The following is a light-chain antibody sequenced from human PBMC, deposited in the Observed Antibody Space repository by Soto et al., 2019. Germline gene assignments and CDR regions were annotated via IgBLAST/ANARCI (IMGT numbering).Light chain of an antibody. V-gene: IGKV3-11*01. CDR3: QQYNSYRT. J-gene: IGKJ1*01. CDR1: HSVSSY. CDR2: DAS. Sequence: EIVLTQSPATLSLSPGERATLSCRASHSVSSYLAWYQQKPGQAPRLLIYDASNRATGIPARFSGSGSGTDFTLTISSLQPDDFATYYCQQYNSYRTFGQGTKVDIK.